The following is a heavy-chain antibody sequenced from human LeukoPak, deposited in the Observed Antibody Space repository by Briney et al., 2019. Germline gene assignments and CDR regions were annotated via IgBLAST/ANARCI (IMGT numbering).Heavy chain of an antibody. CDR1: GYTLTELS. CDR3: ARRGYSGYDFHNLPVTTWNWFDP. V-gene: IGHV1-24*01. Sequence: ASVKVSCKVSGYTLTELSMHWVRQAPGKGLEWMGGFDPEDGETIYAQKFQGRVTMTEDTSTDTAYMELSSLRSEDTAVYYCARRGYSGYDFHNLPVTTWNWFDPWGQGTLVTVSS. J-gene: IGHJ5*02. D-gene: IGHD5-12*01. CDR2: FDPEDGET.